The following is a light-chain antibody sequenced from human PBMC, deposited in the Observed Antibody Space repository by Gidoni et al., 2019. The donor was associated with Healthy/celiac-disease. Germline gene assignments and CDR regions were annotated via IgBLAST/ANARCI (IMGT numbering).Light chain of an antibody. CDR3: QQYDNLPG. CDR1: QDISNY. J-gene: IGKJ3*01. V-gene: IGKV1-33*01. Sequence: IQINPSPSSLSASVGDRVTITCQASQDISNYLNWYQQKPGKAPKLLIYDASNLETGVPSRFSGSGSGTDFTFTISSLQPEDIATYYCQQYDNLPGFGPGTKVDIK. CDR2: DAS.